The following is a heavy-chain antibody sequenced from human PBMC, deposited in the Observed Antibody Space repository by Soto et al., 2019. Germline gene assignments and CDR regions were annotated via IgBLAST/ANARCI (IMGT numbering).Heavy chain of an antibody. D-gene: IGHD3-22*01. V-gene: IGHV4-61*01. CDR3: ASRFTSFNTMIEPQGWFDP. J-gene: IGHJ5*02. CDR2: IYYSGST. CDR1: GGSVSSGSYY. Sequence: SETLSLTCTVSGGSVSSGSYYWSWIRQPPGKGLEWIGYIYYSGSTNYNPSLKSRVTISVDTSKNQFSLKLSSVTAADTAVYYCASRFTSFNTMIEPQGWFDPWGQGTLVTVSS.